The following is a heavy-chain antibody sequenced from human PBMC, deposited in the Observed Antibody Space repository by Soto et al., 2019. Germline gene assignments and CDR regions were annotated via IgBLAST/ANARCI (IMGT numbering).Heavy chain of an antibody. D-gene: IGHD3-10*01. CDR2: IYFSGTT. V-gene: IGHV4-61*01. CDR1: GGSVSSSSYY. CDR3: AREGNRVSMVRGFDS. Sequence: QVQLQESGPGLVKPSETLSLTCTVSGGSVSSSSYYWTWLRQPPGKRLEWIGYIYFSGTTEFNPSLKSLVAISFDTSKNQCSLKLSSVIAADTAVYYGAREGNRVSMVRGFDSWGQGTLVTVSS. J-gene: IGHJ4*02.